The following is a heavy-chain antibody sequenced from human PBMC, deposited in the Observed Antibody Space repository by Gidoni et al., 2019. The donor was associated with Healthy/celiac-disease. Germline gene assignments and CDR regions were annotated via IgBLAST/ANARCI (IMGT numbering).Heavy chain of an antibody. J-gene: IGHJ2*01. D-gene: IGHD1-26*01. CDR1: GFTVSSNY. Sequence: EVQSVESGGGLIQSGGSLRLSCAASGFTVSSNYMCWVRQAPGRGLERVSVIYSGGSTYYADSVKGRFTISRDNSKNTLYLQMNSLRAEDTAVYYCASWSQWGSGYCDLWGRGTLVTVSS. V-gene: IGHV3-53*01. CDR2: IYSGGST. CDR3: ASWSQWGSGYCDL.